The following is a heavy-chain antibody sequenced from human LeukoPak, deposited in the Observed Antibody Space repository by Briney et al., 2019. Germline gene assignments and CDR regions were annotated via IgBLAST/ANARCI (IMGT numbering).Heavy chain of an antibody. CDR2: ISSSGNTI. Sequence: PGGSLRLSCAASGFTFSDYYFSWIRQTAGKGPEWVSYISSSGNTIYYADSVKGRFTISRDNAKNSLFLQMNSLRAEDTAVYYCARGRRYSSGWFAVDYWGQGTLVTVSS. CDR3: ARGRRYSSGWFAVDY. J-gene: IGHJ4*02. V-gene: IGHV3-11*01. CDR1: GFTFSDYY. D-gene: IGHD6-13*01.